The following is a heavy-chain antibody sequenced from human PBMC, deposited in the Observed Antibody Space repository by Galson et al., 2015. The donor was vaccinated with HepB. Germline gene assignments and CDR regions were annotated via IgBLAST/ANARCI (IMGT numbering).Heavy chain of an antibody. V-gene: IGHV3-11*01. Sequence: SLRLSCAASGFTFSDYYMSWIRQAPGKGLEWVSYISSSGSTIYYADSVKGRFTMTTDTSTRTAYMELRSLRSDDTAVYYCARESEIVVVEGAENAFDIWGQGTTVTISS. J-gene: IGHJ3*02. CDR3: ARESEIVVVEGAENAFDI. CDR1: GFTFSDYY. CDR2: ISSSGSTI. D-gene: IGHD2-15*01.